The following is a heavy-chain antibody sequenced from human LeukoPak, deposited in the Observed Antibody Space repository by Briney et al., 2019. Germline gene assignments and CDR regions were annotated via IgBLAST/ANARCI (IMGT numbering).Heavy chain of an antibody. CDR2: ISWDGGST. Sequence: PGGSLRLSCATSGFIFDDYTMHWVRQAPGKGLEWVSLISWDGGSTYYADSMKGRFTISRDNSKNSLYLQMNSPRTEDTALYYCAKDISDYGGNGGIDYWGQGTLVTVSS. V-gene: IGHV3-43*01. CDR3: AKDISDYGGNGGIDY. CDR1: GFIFDDYT. J-gene: IGHJ4*02. D-gene: IGHD4-23*01.